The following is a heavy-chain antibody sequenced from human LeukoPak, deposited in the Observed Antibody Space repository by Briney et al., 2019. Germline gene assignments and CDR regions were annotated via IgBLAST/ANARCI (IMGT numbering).Heavy chain of an antibody. D-gene: IGHD3-22*01. CDR1: GFTFSSYG. Sequence: GGPLRLSCAASGFTFSSYGMHWVRQAPGKGLEWVAFIRYDGSNKYYADSVKGRFTISRDNSKNTLYLQMNSLRAEDTAVYYCAKDRDSSGSIGSWFDPWGQGTLVTVSS. CDR2: IRYDGSNK. J-gene: IGHJ5*02. V-gene: IGHV3-30*02. CDR3: AKDRDSSGSIGSWFDP.